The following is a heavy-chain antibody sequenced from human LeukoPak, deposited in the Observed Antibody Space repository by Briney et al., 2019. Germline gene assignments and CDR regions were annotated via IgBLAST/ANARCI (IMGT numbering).Heavy chain of an antibody. CDR3: ARLLPAFDP. CDR1: GFTLSSYA. J-gene: IGHJ5*02. Sequence: GGSLRLSCVASGFTLSSYAMSWVRQAPGKGLEWVSAISGSGRSTYYADSVKGRFTISRDNAKNSLYLQMNSLRAEDTAVYYCARLLPAFDPWGQGTLVTVSS. V-gene: IGHV3-23*01. CDR2: ISGSGRST.